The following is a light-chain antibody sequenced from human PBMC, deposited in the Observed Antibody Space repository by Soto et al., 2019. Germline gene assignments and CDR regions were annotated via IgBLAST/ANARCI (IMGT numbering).Light chain of an antibody. Sequence: QSALTQPASVSGSPGQSITISCTGTSSDFGGYNYVSWYQQHPGKAPKLMIYEVSNRPSGVSNRFSGSKSGNTASLTISGLQAEDEADYYCSSYTSSSTRGVFGTGTKLTVL. CDR1: SSDFGGYNY. V-gene: IGLV2-14*01. CDR3: SSYTSSSTRGV. CDR2: EVS. J-gene: IGLJ1*01.